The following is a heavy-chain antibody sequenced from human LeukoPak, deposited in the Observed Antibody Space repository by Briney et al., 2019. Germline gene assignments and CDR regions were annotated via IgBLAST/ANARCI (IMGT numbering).Heavy chain of an antibody. CDR3: ARDLDSSLPVVYYYYYYMDV. V-gene: IGHV1-18*01. CDR1: GYTFTSYG. CDR2: ISAYNGNT. D-gene: IGHD6-6*01. J-gene: IGHJ6*03. Sequence: GASVKVSCKASGYTFTSYGISWVRQAPGQGLEWMGWISAYNGNTNYAQKLQGRVTMTTDTSTSTAYMELRSLRSDDTAVYYCARDLDSSLPVVYYYYYYMDVWGKGTTVTVSS.